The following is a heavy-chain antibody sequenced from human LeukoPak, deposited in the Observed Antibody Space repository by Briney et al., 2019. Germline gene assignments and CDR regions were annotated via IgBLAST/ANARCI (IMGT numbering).Heavy chain of an antibody. CDR1: GFTFSSYE. CDR2: ISGSGSSK. V-gene: IGHV3-48*03. D-gene: IGHD1-26*01. J-gene: IGHJ4*02. Sequence: GGSLRLSCAASGFTFSSYEMSWVRQSPGKGLEWVSYISGSGSSKYYAYSVKGRFTISRDNAKNSLYLQMNSLRAEDTAVYYCARGEVGVGSTLFDYWGQGTLVTVSS. CDR3: ARGEVGVGSTLFDY.